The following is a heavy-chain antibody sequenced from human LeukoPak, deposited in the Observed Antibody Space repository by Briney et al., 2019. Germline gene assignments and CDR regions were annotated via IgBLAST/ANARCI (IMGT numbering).Heavy chain of an antibody. CDR2: ISAYNGNT. CDR3: ARAVWEGAQLGGGDYLDY. CDR1: GYTFTSFG. J-gene: IGHJ4*02. Sequence: WASVKVSCKASGYTFTSFGISWVRQALGQGLEWMGWISAYNGNTNYAQKIQGRVTMTTDTYTSTAYMELRSLRSDDTAVYYCARAVWEGAQLGGGDYLDYWGQGTLVTVSS. D-gene: IGHD3-16*01. V-gene: IGHV1-18*01.